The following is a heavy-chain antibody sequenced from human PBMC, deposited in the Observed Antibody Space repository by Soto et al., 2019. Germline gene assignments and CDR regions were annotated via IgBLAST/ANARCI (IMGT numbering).Heavy chain of an antibody. Sequence: SETLSLTCAVYGGSFSGYYWSWIRQPPGKGLEWIGEINHSGSTNYNPSLKSRVTISVDTSKNQFSLKLSSGTAADTAVYYCAREPGEMATIGGYFDYWGQGTLVTVSS. D-gene: IGHD5-12*01. J-gene: IGHJ4*02. CDR3: AREPGEMATIGGYFDY. CDR2: INHSGST. CDR1: GGSFSGYY. V-gene: IGHV4-34*01.